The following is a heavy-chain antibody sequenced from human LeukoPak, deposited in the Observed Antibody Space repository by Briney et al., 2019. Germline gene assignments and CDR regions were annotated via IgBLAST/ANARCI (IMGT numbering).Heavy chain of an antibody. CDR2: IHLSGRL. D-gene: IGHD3-22*01. CDR1: GASFSSGDQY. V-gene: IGHV4-31*03. J-gene: IGHJ4*02. CDR3: SRGLDSRKLGY. Sequence: SQTLSLTCTVSGASFSSGDQYWNWIRQSPGKGLEWVGIIHLSGRLYNNPSLESRVTISIDTSKNQFSLNLISVTAADTAVYFCSRGLDSRKLGYWGQGTLVTVSS.